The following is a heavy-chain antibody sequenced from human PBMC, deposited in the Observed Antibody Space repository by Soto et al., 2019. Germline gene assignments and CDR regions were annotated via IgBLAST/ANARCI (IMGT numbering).Heavy chain of an antibody. J-gene: IGHJ3*02. CDR3: AQSSSWDPDAFDI. Sequence: ASGKVSCKASGGPFSSYAISWVRQAPGQGLEWMGWISAYNGNTNYAQKLQGRVTMTTDTSTSTAYMELRSLRSDDTAVYYCAQSSSWDPDAFDIWGQGTMVTVSS. D-gene: IGHD6-13*01. CDR1: GGPFSSYA. CDR2: ISAYNGNT. V-gene: IGHV1-18*01.